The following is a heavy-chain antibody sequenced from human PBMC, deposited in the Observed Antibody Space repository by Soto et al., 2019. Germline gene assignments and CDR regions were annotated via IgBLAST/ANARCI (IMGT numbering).Heavy chain of an antibody. Sequence: QVQLVESGGGVVQPGRSLRLSCAASGFTFSSYGMHWVRQAPGKGLEWVAVIWYDGSNKYYADSVKGRFTISRDNSKNTLYLQMNSLRAEDTAVYYCARDRVWYSSGCYVDYWGQGTLVTVSS. V-gene: IGHV3-33*01. CDR3: ARDRVWYSSGCYVDY. J-gene: IGHJ4*02. CDR1: GFTFSSYG. D-gene: IGHD6-19*01. CDR2: IWYDGSNK.